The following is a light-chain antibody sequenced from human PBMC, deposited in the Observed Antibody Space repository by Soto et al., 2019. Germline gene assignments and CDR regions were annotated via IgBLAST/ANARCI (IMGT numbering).Light chain of an antibody. V-gene: IGKV1-39*01. CDR2: AAS. Sequence: DIQMTQSPSSLSASLGDRVTITCRASQNIDNYLNWYQLKPGKAPKLLIYAASSLQSGVPSRFSGSGSGTDFTLTISSLQPEDFATYYCQQSYSTPPDTFGQGTRLEIK. J-gene: IGKJ5*01. CDR1: QNIDNY. CDR3: QQSYSTPPDT.